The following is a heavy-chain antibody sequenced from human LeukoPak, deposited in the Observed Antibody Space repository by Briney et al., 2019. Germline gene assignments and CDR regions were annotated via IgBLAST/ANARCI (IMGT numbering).Heavy chain of an antibody. CDR2: IYSNGIT. Sequence: SETLSLTCTVSGGSIFSYYFNWIRQPPGKGLEWIGYIYSNGITNYNPSLGSRGTISIATSKNQVSLRLRSVTAADTAIYYCARRAYYDTSGYSPASGYFDLWGRGTLVTVSS. CDR1: GGSIFSYY. D-gene: IGHD3-22*01. V-gene: IGHV4-4*08. J-gene: IGHJ2*01. CDR3: ARRAYYDTSGYSPASGYFDL.